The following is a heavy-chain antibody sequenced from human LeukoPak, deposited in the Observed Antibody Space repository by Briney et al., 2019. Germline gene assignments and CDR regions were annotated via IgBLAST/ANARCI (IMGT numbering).Heavy chain of an antibody. CDR1: GGSISSYY. V-gene: IGHV4-59*01. J-gene: IGHJ4*02. CDR2: IYYSGST. CDR3: ARHSSGWYMSLDY. Sequence: PSETLSLTCTVAGGSISSYYWTWIRQPAGKALEWIGYIYYSGSTKYNPSLKSRVTISVDTSKNQFSLKVSSVTAADTAVYYCARHSSGWYMSLDYWGQGTLVTVSS. D-gene: IGHD6-19*01.